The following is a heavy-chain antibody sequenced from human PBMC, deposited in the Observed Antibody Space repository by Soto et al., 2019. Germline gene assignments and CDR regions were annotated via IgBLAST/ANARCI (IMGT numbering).Heavy chain of an antibody. V-gene: IGHV3-23*01. CDR2: ISGSGGST. Sequence: PGGSLRLSCAASGFTFSSYAMSWVRQAPGKGLEWVSAISGSGGSTYYADSVKGRFTISRDNSKNTLYLQMSSLRAEDTAVYYCAKDKSHGSSGYYYQPYYYYGMDVWGQGTTVTVSS. CDR1: GFTFSSYA. CDR3: AKDKSHGSSGYYYQPYYYYGMDV. D-gene: IGHD3-22*01. J-gene: IGHJ6*02.